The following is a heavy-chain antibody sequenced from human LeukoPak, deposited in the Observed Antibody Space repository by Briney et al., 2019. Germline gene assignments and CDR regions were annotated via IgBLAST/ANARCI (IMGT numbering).Heavy chain of an antibody. J-gene: IGHJ4*02. CDR1: SYTFTSYG. CDR3: ARTYCSSTSCYGMFDY. D-gene: IGHD2-2*01. CDR2: ISAYNGNT. V-gene: IGHV1-18*01. Sequence: ASVKVSCKASSYTFTSYGISWVRQAPGQGLEWMGWISAYNGNTNYAQKLQGRVTMTTDTSTSTAYMEPRSLRSDDTAVYYCARTYCSSTSCYGMFDYWGQGTLVTVSS.